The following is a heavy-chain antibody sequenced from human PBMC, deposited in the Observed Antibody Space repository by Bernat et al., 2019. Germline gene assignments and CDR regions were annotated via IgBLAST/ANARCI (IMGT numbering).Heavy chain of an antibody. V-gene: IGHV1-18*01. J-gene: IGHJ6*03. D-gene: IGHD3-3*01. CDR3: ARGPDYDFWSGYYYYYYYYMDV. CDR1: GYTFTSYG. Sequence: QVQLVQSGAEVKKPGASVKVSCKASGYTFTSYGISWVRQAPGQGLVWMGWISAYNGNTNYAQKLQGRVTMTTDTSTSTAYMELRSLRSDDTAVYYCARGPDYDFWSGYYYYYYYYMDVWGKGTTVTVSS. CDR2: ISAYNGNT.